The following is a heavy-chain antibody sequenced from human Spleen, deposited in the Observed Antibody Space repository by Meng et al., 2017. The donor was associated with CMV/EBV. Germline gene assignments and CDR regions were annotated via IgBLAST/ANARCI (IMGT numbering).Heavy chain of an antibody. CDR1: GFTFSSYT. CDR2: ISGRGGST. Sequence: LSCAASGFTFSSYTMSWVRQTPGKGLEWVSAISGRGGSTYYADSVKGRFTISRDNSKNTLYLQMNSLRAEDTAVYYCAKSSWYIYFDYWGQGTLVTVSS. V-gene: IGHV3-23*01. J-gene: IGHJ4*02. D-gene: IGHD2-2*02. CDR3: AKSSWYIYFDY.